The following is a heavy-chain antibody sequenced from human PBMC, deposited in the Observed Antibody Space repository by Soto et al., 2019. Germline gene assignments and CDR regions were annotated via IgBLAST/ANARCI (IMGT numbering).Heavy chain of an antibody. CDR2: IIPIFGTA. V-gene: IGHV1-69*13. Sequence: ASVKVSCKASGGTFSSYAISWVRQAPGQGLEWMGGIIPIFGTANYAQKFQGRVTITADESTSTAYMELSSLRSEDTAVYYCARDRRWVATIPWHFDYWGQGTLVTVSS. J-gene: IGHJ4*02. CDR3: ARDRRWVATIPWHFDY. CDR1: GGTFSSYA. D-gene: IGHD5-12*01.